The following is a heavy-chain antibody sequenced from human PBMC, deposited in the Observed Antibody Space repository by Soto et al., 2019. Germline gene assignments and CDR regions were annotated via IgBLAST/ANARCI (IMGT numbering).Heavy chain of an antibody. J-gene: IGHJ6*02. D-gene: IGHD3-22*01. CDR2: ISGDGGST. CDR1: GFTFDDYA. CDR3: AKDMRYYDSSGYYYGMDV. V-gene: IGHV3-43*02. Sequence: GESLKISCAASGFTFDDYAMHWVRQAPGKGLEWVSLISGDGGSTYYADSVKGRFTISRDNSKNSLYLQMNSLRTEDTALYYCAKDMRYYDSSGYYYGMDVWGQGTTVTVSS.